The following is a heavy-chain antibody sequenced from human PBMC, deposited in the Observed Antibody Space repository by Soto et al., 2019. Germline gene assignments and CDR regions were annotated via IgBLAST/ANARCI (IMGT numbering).Heavy chain of an antibody. CDR1: GGSVSSGDYY. J-gene: IGHJ5*02. D-gene: IGHD5-12*01. V-gene: IGHV4-30-4*01. CDR2: IYYSGST. CDR3: ARRDYSGYDENWFDP. Sequence: PSETLSLTCTVSGGSVSSGDYYWSWIRQPPGKGLEWIGYIYYSGSTYYNPSLKSRVTISVDTSKNQFSLKLSSVTAADTAVYYCARRDYSGYDENWFDPWGQGTLVTVSS.